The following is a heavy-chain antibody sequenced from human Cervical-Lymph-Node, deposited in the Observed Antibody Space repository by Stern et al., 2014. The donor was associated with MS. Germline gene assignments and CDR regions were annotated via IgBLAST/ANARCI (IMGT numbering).Heavy chain of an antibody. J-gene: IGHJ4*02. CDR2: ITWNSGSK. CDR3: AKGPGYSSGWLDY. D-gene: IGHD6-19*01. V-gene: IGHV3-9*01. CDR1: GFTFDDFA. Sequence: EVQLVESGGGLVQPGRSLRLSCAASGFTFDDFAMHWVRQAPGQGLEWGAVITWNSGSKGYADSVKGRFTISRDNAKNSLYLQMNSLRPEDTALYYCAKGPGYSSGWLDYWGQGTLVIVSS.